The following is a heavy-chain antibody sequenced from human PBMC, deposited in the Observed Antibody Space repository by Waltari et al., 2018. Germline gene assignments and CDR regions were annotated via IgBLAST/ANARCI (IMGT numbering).Heavy chain of an antibody. CDR2: LSSNGATP. J-gene: IGHJ3*02. Sequence: EVQLVESGGGLVQPGGSLRLSYSASGFTFSGYALHWVRQAPGKRLEYVSALSSNGATPYYADSVEGRFTISRDNAKNTLYLQMSSLRPEDTAVYYCVKAAVGTYAFDIWGQGTAVTVSS. CDR1: GFTFSGYA. CDR3: VKAAVGTYAFDI. D-gene: IGHD6-19*01. V-gene: IGHV3-64D*06.